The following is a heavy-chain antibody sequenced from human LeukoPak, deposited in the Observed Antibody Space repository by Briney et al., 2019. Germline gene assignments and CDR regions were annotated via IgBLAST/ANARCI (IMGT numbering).Heavy chain of an antibody. CDR1: GFTFDDYT. D-gene: IGHD6-13*01. CDR3: AKDKGRGSSWYYFDY. CDR2: ISWDGGST. J-gene: IGHJ4*02. V-gene: IGHV3-43*01. Sequence: PGGSLRLSCAASGFTFDDYTMHWVRQAPGKGLEWVSLISWDGGSTYYADSVKGRFTISRDNAKNSLYLQMNSLRAEDTALYYCAKDKGRGSSWYYFDYWGQGTLVTVSS.